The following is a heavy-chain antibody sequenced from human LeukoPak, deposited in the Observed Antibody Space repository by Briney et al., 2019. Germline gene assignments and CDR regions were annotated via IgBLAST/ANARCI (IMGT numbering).Heavy chain of an antibody. CDR1: GSSLSTSGMC. CDR2: IDWDDDK. CDR3: ARMTAGYSSGWFAFDI. Sequence: SGPTLVNPTETLTLTCTFSGSSLSTSGMCVSWIRQPPGKALQWLARIDWDDDKYYSTSLETRLTISKDTSKNQVVLTMTKMDPVDTATYYCARMTAGYSSGWFAFDIWGQGTMVTVSS. J-gene: IGHJ3*02. D-gene: IGHD6-19*01. V-gene: IGHV2-70*11.